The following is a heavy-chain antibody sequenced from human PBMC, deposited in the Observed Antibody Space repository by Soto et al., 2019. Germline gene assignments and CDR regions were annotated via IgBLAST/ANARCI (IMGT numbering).Heavy chain of an antibody. V-gene: IGHV1-46*01. CDR2: IKLSGGST. CDR3: AREGNSYSGMDV. CDR1: GYTFTSYY. Sequence: QVQLMQSGAEVKKPGASVRVSCVASGYTFTSYYMHWVRQAPGQGLEWLGVIKLSGGSTTYAQWFQGRVTVTRDTSTSTVYMELRSLRSEDTAVYHCAREGNSYSGMDVWGQGTTVTVS. J-gene: IGHJ6*02.